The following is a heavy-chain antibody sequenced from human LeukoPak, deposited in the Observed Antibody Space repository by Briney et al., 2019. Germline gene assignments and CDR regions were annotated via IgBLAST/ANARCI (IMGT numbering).Heavy chain of an antibody. CDR3: ASEVAFDI. CDR2: INHNGNVN. V-gene: IGHV3-7*01. Sequence: GGSLRLSCAASGFTFSSYWMNWARQAPGKGLEWVASINHNGNVNYYVDSVKGRFTISRDNAKNSLYLQMNSLRAEDTAVYYCASEVAFDIWGQGTMVTVSS. CDR1: GFTFSSYW. J-gene: IGHJ3*02.